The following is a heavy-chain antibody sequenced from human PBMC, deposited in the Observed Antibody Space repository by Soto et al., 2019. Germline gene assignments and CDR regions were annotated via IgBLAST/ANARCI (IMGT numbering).Heavy chain of an antibody. CDR1: DFDFSSSG. D-gene: IGHD3-10*01. V-gene: IGHV3-30*03. CDR2: SSYDGRET. Sequence: SCAASDFDFSSSGIHWVRQAPGKGLEWVAASSYDGRETFYADSAKGRFTVSKEMSKNTAFLQMNALRHEDTAVYFCARDSGWPILNFDNWGQGTPVTVSS. J-gene: IGHJ4*02. CDR3: ARDSGWPILNFDN.